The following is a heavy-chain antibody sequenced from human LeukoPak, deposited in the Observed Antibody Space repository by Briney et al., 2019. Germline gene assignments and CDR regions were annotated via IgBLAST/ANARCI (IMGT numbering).Heavy chain of an antibody. D-gene: IGHD3-16*01. CDR3: ARVGVSRAEAPYSWFDP. Sequence: ASVKVSCKASGYTFTSYAMNWVRQAPGQGLEWMGWINTNTGNPTYAQGFTGRFVFSLDTSVSTAYLQISSLKAEDTAVYYCARVGVSRAEAPYSWFDPWGQGTLVTVSS. J-gene: IGHJ5*02. V-gene: IGHV7-4-1*02. CDR1: GYTFTSYA. CDR2: INTNTGNP.